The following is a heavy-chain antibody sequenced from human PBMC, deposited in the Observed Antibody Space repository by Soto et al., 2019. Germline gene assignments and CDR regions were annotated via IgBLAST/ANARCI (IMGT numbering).Heavy chain of an antibody. Sequence: QVQLQESGPGLVKPSDTLSLTCAVSGYSISSSNWWGWIRQPPGKGLEWIGYIYYSGSTYYNPSLTSRLTMSVDTSMNQFSLKLSSVTALDTAVYYCARIREGPWGGHLGDLSLKEDAFDIWGQGTMVTVSS. D-gene: IGHD3-16*02. CDR3: ARIREGPWGGHLGDLSLKEDAFDI. CDR1: GYSISSSNW. V-gene: IGHV4-28*01. CDR2: IYYSGST. J-gene: IGHJ3*02.